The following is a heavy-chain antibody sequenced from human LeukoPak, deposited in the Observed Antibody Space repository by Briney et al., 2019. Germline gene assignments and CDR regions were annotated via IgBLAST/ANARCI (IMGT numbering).Heavy chain of an antibody. Sequence: GASVKVSCKASGGTFSSYAISWVRQAPGQGLEWMGRIIPIFGTANYAQKFQGRVTITTDESTSTAYMELSSLRSEDTAVYYCASCSGSSTSCNWFDPWGQGTLVTVSS. CDR3: ASCSGSSTSCNWFDP. D-gene: IGHD2-2*01. CDR1: GGTFSSYA. CDR2: IIPIFGTA. V-gene: IGHV1-69*05. J-gene: IGHJ5*02.